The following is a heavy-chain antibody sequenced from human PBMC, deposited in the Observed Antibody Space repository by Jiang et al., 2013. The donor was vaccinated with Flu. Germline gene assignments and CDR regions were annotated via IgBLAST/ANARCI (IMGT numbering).Heavy chain of an antibody. D-gene: IGHD5-12*01. Sequence: PGLVKPSETLSLTCTVSGGSISSFYWSWIRQPPGKGLEWIGYIFYTGSTNYNPSLKSRVTISVDTSKNQFSLKLSSVTAADTAVYYCARVRGRTHSGYEHCFDSWGQGTLVTVSS. V-gene: IGHV4-59*01. J-gene: IGHJ4*02. CDR1: GGSISSFY. CDR2: IFYTGST. CDR3: ARVRGRTHSGYEHCFDS.